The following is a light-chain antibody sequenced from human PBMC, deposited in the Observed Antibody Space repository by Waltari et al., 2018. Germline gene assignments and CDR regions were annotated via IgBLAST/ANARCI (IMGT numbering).Light chain of an antibody. CDR3: SSYAGGNSLGM. CDR2: DVS. V-gene: IGLV2-14*03. CDR1: SSDIGAYKY. J-gene: IGLJ3*02. Sequence: QSALTQPASVSGSPGQSITISCTGTSSDIGAYKYVSWYQQHPGKAPRRILYDVSSRPSGVPMRFSGSKSGNTASLTISGLQADDDADYYCSSYAGGNSLGMFGAGTKLTVL.